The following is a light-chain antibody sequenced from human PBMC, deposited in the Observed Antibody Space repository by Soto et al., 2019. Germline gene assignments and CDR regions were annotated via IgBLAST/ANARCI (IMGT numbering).Light chain of an antibody. CDR2: EVN. CDR3: AAWDNRLEGCV. J-gene: IGLJ1*01. CDR1: SSDVGGYNY. Sequence: QSVLTQPPSASGSPGQSVTISCTGTSSDVGGYNYVSWSQQHPGKAPKLIIHEVNQRPSGVPDRFSGSKSVTSASLAISGLRSEDEADYYCAAWDNRLEGCVFGSGTKVTVL. V-gene: IGLV2-8*01.